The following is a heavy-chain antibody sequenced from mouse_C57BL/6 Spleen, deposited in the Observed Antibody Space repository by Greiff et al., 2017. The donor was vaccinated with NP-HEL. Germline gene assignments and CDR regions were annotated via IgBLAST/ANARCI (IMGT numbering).Heavy chain of an antibody. Sequence: VQLQRSGPELVKPGASVKISCKASGYSFTGYYMNWVKQSPEKSLEWIGEINPSTGGTTYNQKFKAKATLTVDKSSSTAYMQLKSLTSEDSAVYYCARYYYGSSLYAMDYWGQGTSVTVSS. J-gene: IGHJ4*01. V-gene: IGHV1-42*01. CDR2: INPSTGGT. CDR1: GYSFTGYY. D-gene: IGHD1-1*01. CDR3: ARYYYGSSLYAMDY.